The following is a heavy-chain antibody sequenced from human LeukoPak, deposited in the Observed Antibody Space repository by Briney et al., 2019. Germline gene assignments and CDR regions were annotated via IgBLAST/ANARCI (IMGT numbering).Heavy chain of an antibody. CDR2: IYTIGIT. CDR3: VREVAEAQSPYFDL. D-gene: IGHD6-13*01. J-gene: IGHJ2*01. V-gene: IGHV4-4*07. Sequence: KPSETRSLTCTASGCSISSCYWTWIRQPAGKGLDRIGRIYTIGITNYNYSLKSRIAMSVDTSKNQCALKLNSVTAANTAGYYCVREVAEAQSPYFDLCSRGTLVTVSS. CDR1: GCSISSCY.